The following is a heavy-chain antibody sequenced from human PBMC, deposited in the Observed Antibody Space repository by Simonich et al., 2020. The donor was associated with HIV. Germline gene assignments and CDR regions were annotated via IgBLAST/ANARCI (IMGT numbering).Heavy chain of an antibody. CDR1: GGSFRGYY. D-gene: IGHD6-13*01. CDR3: ARLTAGGLGEYFQH. CDR2: INHRGST. V-gene: IGHV4-34*01. J-gene: IGHJ1*01. Sequence: QVQLQQWGAGLLKPSETLSLTCAVYGGSFRGYYWSWIRQPPGKGLEWIGEINHRGSTNYHPSLTSRVTISVDTSKNQFSLKLSSVTAADTAVYYCARLTAGGLGEYFQHWGQGTLVTVSS.